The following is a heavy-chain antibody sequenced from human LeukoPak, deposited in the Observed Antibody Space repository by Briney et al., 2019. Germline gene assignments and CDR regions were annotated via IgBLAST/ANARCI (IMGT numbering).Heavy chain of an antibody. D-gene: IGHD2-2*01. Sequence: SVKVSCKASGGTFSSYAISWVRQAPGQELEWMGGIIPIFGTANYAQKFQGRVTITADESTSTAYMELSSLRSEDTAVYYCARATGPTSGHVDYWGQGTLVTVSS. CDR1: GGTFSSYA. V-gene: IGHV1-69*13. CDR3: ARATGPTSGHVDY. J-gene: IGHJ4*02. CDR2: IIPIFGTA.